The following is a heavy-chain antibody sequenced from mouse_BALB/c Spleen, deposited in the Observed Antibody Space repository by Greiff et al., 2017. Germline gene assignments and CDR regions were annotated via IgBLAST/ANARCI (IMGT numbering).Heavy chain of an antibody. CDR2: ISYSGST. V-gene: IGHV3-2*02. Sequence: EVKLMESGPGLVKPSQSLSLTCTVTGYSITSDYAWNWIRQFPGNKLEWMGYISYSGSTSYNPSLKSRISITRDTSKNQFFLQLNSVTTEDTATYYCARWDYGNPYWGQGTLVTVSA. D-gene: IGHD2-1*01. CDR1: GYSITSDYA. J-gene: IGHJ3*01. CDR3: ARWDYGNPY.